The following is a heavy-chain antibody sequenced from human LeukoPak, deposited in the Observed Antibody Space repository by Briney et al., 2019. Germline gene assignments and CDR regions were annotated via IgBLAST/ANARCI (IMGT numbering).Heavy chain of an antibody. D-gene: IGHD2-2*01. CDR1: GFSLSTSGVG. CDR2: LWWDDEK. J-gene: IGHJ5*02. CDR3: AHTSNCTTTRCYRWFDP. V-gene: IGHV2-5*02. Sequence: SGPTLVNPTQTLTLTCTFSGFSLSTSGVGVGWIRQPPGKALEWLALLWWDDEKRYSPSLKNRLIITKAPSKNQVVLTMTNMDPVDTATYYCAHTSNCTTTRCYRWFDPWGQGTLVTVSS.